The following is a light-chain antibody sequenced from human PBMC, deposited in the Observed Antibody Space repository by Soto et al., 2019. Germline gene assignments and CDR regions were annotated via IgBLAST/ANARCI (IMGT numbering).Light chain of an antibody. CDR1: QGISNY. Sequence: DSQMTQSPSSLSASVGDRVTITCRASQGISNYLAWYQQKPGKVPKLLIYAASTLQSGVPSRFSGSGSGTDFTLTISSLQPEDVATYYCQKYRGTSGQGTKVEIK. V-gene: IGKV1-27*01. CDR2: AAS. J-gene: IGKJ1*01. CDR3: QKYRGT.